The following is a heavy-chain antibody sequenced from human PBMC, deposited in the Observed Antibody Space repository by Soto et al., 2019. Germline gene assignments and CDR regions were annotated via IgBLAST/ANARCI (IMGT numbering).Heavy chain of an antibody. Sequence: EVQLLESGGGLVQPGGSLRLSCTASGFTFSDHAMTWVRQAPGKGLEWLSGISGGGTGAYYADSVKGRFTVSRDNSNISVFLQMDSLRVEATAVYYSAIALLWHTHWGQGTLVTVSS. CDR2: ISGGGTGA. CDR3: AIALLWHTH. D-gene: IGHD2-21*01. J-gene: IGHJ4*02. CDR1: GFTFSDHA. V-gene: IGHV3-23*01.